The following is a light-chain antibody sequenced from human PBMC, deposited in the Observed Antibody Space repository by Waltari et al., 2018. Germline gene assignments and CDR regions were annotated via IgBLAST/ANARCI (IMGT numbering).Light chain of an antibody. Sequence: DIQMTQSPSSLSASVGDRVTITCRASQGISNSLAWYQQKPGKAPKLLLYAASRLESGVPSRFSGSGSGTDYTLTISSLQPEDFATYYCQQYHSTPSFGGGTKVEIK. V-gene: IGKV1-NL1*01. CDR1: QGISNS. CDR2: AAS. J-gene: IGKJ4*01. CDR3: QQYHSTPS.